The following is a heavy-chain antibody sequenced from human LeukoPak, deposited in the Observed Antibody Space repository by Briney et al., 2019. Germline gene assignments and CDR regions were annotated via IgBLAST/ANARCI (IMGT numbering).Heavy chain of an antibody. J-gene: IGHJ1*01. CDR1: GFTFSSYE. V-gene: IGHV3-48*03. D-gene: IGHD3-22*01. Sequence: GGSLRLSCAASGFTFSSYEMNWVRQAPGKGLEWVSYISSSGSTIYYADSVKGRFTISRDNAKNTLYLQMNSLRAEDTAVDYCARLKYYYDSSGHAFQHWGQGTLVTVSS. CDR3: ARLKYYYDSSGHAFQH. CDR2: ISSSGSTI.